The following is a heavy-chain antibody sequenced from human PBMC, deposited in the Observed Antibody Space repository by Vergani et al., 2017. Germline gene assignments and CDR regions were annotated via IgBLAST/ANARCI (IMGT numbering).Heavy chain of an antibody. J-gene: IGHJ3*02. D-gene: IGHD6-13*01. CDR2: IYYSGST. CDR1: GGSISSGGYY. CDR3: GIDRQVRRIASAGTSDAFDI. Sequence: QVQLQESGPGLVKPSQTLSLTCTVSGGSISSGGYYWSWIRQHPGKGLEWIGYIYYSGSTYYNPSLKSRVTISVDTSKNQFSRKLSSMTAAATAVYYCGIDRQVRRIASAGTSDAFDIWGQGTMVTVSS. V-gene: IGHV4-31*03.